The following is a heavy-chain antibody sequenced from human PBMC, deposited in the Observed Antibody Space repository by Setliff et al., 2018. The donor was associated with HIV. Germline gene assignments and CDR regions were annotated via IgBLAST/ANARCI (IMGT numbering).Heavy chain of an antibody. V-gene: IGHV5-51*01. D-gene: IGHD4-17*01. CDR3: ATWTRAETSENFQH. J-gene: IGHJ1*01. CDR1: GYSFNSYW. Sequence: GESLKISCQGSGYSFNSYWIGWVRQMPGKGLEWMWIIFPYDSDTTYSPSFQGQVAISADKSITTAYVQWSSLKASDTAMYYCATWTRAETSENFQHWGQGTLVTVSS. CDR2: IFPYDSDT.